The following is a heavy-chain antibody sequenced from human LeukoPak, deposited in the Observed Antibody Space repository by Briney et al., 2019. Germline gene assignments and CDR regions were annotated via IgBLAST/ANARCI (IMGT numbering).Heavy chain of an antibody. CDR3: ARAPQKGPYCSGGSCYYSDY. V-gene: IGHV1-69*04. D-gene: IGHD2-15*01. Sequence: SVKVSCKASGGTFSSYAISWVRQAPGQGLEWMGRIIPILGIANYAQKFQGRVTITADKSTSTAYMELSSLRSEDTAVYYCARAPQKGPYCSGGSCYYSDYWGQGTLVTVSS. CDR2: IIPILGIA. CDR1: GGTFSSYA. J-gene: IGHJ4*02.